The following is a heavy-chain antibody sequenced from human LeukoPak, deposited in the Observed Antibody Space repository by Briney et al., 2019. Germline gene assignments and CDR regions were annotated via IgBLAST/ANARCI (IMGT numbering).Heavy chain of an antibody. D-gene: IGHD2-21*02. CDR1: GGSISSSSYY. J-gene: IGHJ4*02. Sequence: PSETLSLTCTVSGGSISSSSYYWGWIRQPPGKGLEWIGSIYYSGSTYYNPSLKSRVTISVDTSKNQFSLKLSSVTAADTAVYYCARLYCGGDCYSGTFDYWGQGTLVTVSS. CDR3: ARLYCGGDCYSGTFDY. V-gene: IGHV4-39*01. CDR2: IYYSGST.